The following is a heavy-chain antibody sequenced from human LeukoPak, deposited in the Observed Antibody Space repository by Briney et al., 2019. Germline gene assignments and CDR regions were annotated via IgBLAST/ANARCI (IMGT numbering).Heavy chain of an antibody. Sequence: SETLSLTCTVSGGSISSSSYYWGWIRQPPGKGLEWIGSIYYSGSTYYNPSLKSRVTISVDTSKNQFSLKLSSVTAADTAVYYCARLVRKILDYWGQGTLVTVSS. CDR3: ARLVRKILDY. V-gene: IGHV4-39*01. D-gene: IGHD6-19*01. J-gene: IGHJ4*02. CDR2: IYYSGST. CDR1: GGSISSSSYY.